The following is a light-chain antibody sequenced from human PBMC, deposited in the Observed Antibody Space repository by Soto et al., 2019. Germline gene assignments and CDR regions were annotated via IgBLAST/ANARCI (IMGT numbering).Light chain of an antibody. V-gene: IGKV3-20*01. CDR1: QPVSPSF. Sequence: EVVLTQSPGTLSLSPGQRATLSCRASQPVSPSFLAWYQQKGGQAPRLLIYGASTRSTGVPDRFSGSGSGTDFTITISELEAEDFAVYYCQHYDWSLTWTFGPGTKVEIK. CDR2: GAS. CDR3: QHYDWSLTWT. J-gene: IGKJ1*01.